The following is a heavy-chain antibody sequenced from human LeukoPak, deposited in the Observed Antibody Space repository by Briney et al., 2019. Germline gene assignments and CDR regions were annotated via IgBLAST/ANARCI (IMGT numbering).Heavy chain of an antibody. CDR2: MNPNSGGT. D-gene: IGHD6-19*01. J-gene: IGHJ4*02. V-gene: IGHV1-2*06. Sequence: GASVKVSCKASGYTFTGYYMHWVRQAPGQGLEWMGRMNPNSGGTNYAQKFQGRVTMTRDTSISTAYMELSRLRSDDTAVYYCAREHSSGWQPFDYWGQGTLVTVSS. CDR3: AREHSSGWQPFDY. CDR1: GYTFTGYY.